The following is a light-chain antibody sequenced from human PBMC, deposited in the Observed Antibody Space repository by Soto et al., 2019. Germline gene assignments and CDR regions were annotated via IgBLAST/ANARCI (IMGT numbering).Light chain of an antibody. CDR2: NAS. Sequence: EIVLTQSPATLSLSPLEIATLCFRASRSVSSYLAWFQQIPGQAPRLLIYNASNRTTGIPDRFSGSGSGTDFTLTINRLEPADFAVYFCQQYSSSQGWTFGQGTKVDIK. CDR3: QQYSSSQGWT. J-gene: IGKJ1*01. CDR1: RSVSSY. V-gene: IGKV3-11*01.